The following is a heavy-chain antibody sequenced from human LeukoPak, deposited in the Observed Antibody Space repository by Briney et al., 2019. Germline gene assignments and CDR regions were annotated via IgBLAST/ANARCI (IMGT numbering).Heavy chain of an antibody. Sequence: ASVKLSCKASGYPFISYDINWVRHATGQGLEWMGWMNPNSGNTGYAQRFQGRVTMTRNTSISTAYMEVSSLRSEDTAMYFCARGRGYSNGWFEADDYWGQGTLVSVSS. CDR3: ARGRGYSNGWFEADDY. J-gene: IGHJ4*02. CDR1: GYPFISYD. V-gene: IGHV1-8*01. CDR2: MNPNSGNT. D-gene: IGHD6-19*01.